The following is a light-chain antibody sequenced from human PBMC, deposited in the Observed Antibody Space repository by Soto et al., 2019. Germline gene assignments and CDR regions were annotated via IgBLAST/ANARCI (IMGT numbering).Light chain of an antibody. Sequence: DIPMTQSPSTLSASVGDRVTITCRASQSLNSWLAWYQQKPGKAPKLLIYKASSLQSAVPSRFSGSGSGTEFSLTISSLQPDDFATYYCQEDNNYPYTFGQGTKLVIK. CDR1: QSLNSW. J-gene: IGKJ2*01. V-gene: IGKV1-5*03. CDR3: QEDNNYPYT. CDR2: KAS.